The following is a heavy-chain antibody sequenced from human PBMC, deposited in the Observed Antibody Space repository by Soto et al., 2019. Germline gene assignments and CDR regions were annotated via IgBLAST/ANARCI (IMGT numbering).Heavy chain of an antibody. D-gene: IGHD2-15*01. CDR1: GGSINGYY. J-gene: IGHJ4*02. V-gene: IGHV4-59*01. Sequence: QLQLQESGPGLVKPSEILSLTCTVSGGSINGYYWSWIRQSPGKGLEYIGYIYYSGTTNYNPSLKSRVTLLLDTSKNRFSLNLSSVTAADTAVYYCARGAGSPDYWGQGTLVTVSS. CDR3: ARGAGSPDY. CDR2: IYYSGTT.